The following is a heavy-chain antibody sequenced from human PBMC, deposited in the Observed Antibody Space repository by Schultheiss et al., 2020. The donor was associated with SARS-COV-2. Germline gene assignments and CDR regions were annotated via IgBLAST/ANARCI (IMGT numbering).Heavy chain of an antibody. Sequence: SETLSLTCTVSGGSISSYYWSWIRQPPGKGLEWIGSIYTSGSTNYNPSLKSRVTMSVDTSKNQFSLKLSSVTAADTAVYYCARDAPKAAAGKWGYYYYGMDVWGQGTTVTVSS. CDR2: IYTSGST. CDR3: ARDAPKAAAGKWGYYYYGMDV. V-gene: IGHV4-4*07. J-gene: IGHJ6*02. D-gene: IGHD6-13*01. CDR1: GGSISSYY.